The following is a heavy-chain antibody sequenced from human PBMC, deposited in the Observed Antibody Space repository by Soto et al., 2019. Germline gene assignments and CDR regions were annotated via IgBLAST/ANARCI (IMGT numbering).Heavy chain of an antibody. CDR2: ISYDGSNK. CDR3: ARDRVGMDV. D-gene: IGHD3-10*01. V-gene: IGHV3-30-3*01. J-gene: IGHJ6*02. Sequence: QVQLVESGGGVVQPGRSLRLSCAASGFTFSSYAMHWVRQAPGKGLEWVAVISYDGSNKYYADSVKGRFTISRDNSKNPLYLQMNSLRAEDTAVYYCARDRVGMDVWGQGTTVTVSS. CDR1: GFTFSSYA.